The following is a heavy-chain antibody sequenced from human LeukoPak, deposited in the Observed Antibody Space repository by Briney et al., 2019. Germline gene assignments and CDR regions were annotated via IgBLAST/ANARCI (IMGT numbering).Heavy chain of an antibody. V-gene: IGHV3-48*04. D-gene: IGHD3-9*01. CDR2: ISSSSSTI. J-gene: IGHJ5*02. CDR3: ARLTRYAGDP. CDR1: GFTFSSYT. Sequence: GGSLRLSCAASGFTFSSYTMNWVRQAPGKGLEWVSYISSSSSTIYYADSVKGRFTVSRDNAKNSLYLQMNSLRAEDTAVYYCARLTRYAGDPWGQGTLVIDSS.